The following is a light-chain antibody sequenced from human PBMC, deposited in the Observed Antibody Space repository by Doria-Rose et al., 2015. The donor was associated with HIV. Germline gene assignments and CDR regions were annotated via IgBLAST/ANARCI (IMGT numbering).Light chain of an antibody. CDR3: QQYYDTPS. J-gene: IGKJ3*01. CDR1: QSLLCTSNNY. V-gene: IGKV4-1*01. Sequence: DIRMTQSPESLGMSLGERATLNCKSNQSLLCTSNNYLAWYQQKPGQPPKLLIYWASTRQSGVPARFSGSGSGTDFTRTISSLEAEDVAVYYCQQYYDTPSFGPGTTVDIK. CDR2: WAS.